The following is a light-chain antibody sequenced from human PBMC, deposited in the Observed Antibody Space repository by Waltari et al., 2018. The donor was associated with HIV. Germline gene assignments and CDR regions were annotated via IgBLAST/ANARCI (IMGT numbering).Light chain of an antibody. CDR1: QLDDKY. Sequence: SYELTQPPSVSVSPGQAATITCAGDQLDDKYVCWYQQKPGRSPVLLIYQDDKRRSGIPDRFSCSNAGNTATLTISGTQTMDEADYYCQAWDSGTGVFGTGTTVTVL. J-gene: IGLJ1*01. CDR3: QAWDSGTGV. CDR2: QDD. V-gene: IGLV3-1*01.